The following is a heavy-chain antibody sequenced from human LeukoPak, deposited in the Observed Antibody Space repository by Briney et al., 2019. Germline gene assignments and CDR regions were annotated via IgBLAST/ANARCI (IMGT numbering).Heavy chain of an antibody. D-gene: IGHD3-22*01. CDR1: GYTFTSYY. CDR3: ARDSETYYYDSSGYYPGY. Sequence: ASVKVSCKASGYTFTSYYMHWVRQAPGQGLEWMGIINPSGGSTSYAQKFQGRVTMTRDTSTSTVYMELSSLRSEDTAVYYCARDSETYYYDSSGYYPGYWGQGTLVTVSS. CDR2: INPSGGST. V-gene: IGHV1-46*01. J-gene: IGHJ4*02.